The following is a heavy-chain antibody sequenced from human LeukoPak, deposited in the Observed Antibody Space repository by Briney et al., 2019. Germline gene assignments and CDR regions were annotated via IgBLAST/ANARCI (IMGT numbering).Heavy chain of an antibody. V-gene: IGHV1-46*01. CDR2: INPSGGST. CDR1: GYTFTIYY. Sequence: ASVKVSCKASGYTFTIYYMHWVRQAPGQGLEWMGIINPSGGSTSYAQKFQGRVTMTRDTSTSTVYMELSSLRSEDTAVYYCARVDYDYVWGSYRLNSPFDYWGQGTLVTVSS. CDR3: ARVDYDYVWGSYRLNSPFDY. D-gene: IGHD3-16*02. J-gene: IGHJ4*02.